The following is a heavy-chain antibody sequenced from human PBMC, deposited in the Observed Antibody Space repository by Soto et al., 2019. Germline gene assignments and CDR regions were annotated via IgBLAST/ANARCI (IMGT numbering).Heavy chain of an antibody. CDR3: AIQDGGVVY. V-gene: IGHV1-2*04. D-gene: IGHD3-16*01. CDR2: INPNSGGT. Sequence: ASVKVSCKASGYTFTGYYMHWVRQAPGQGLEWMGWINPNSGGTNYAQKFQGWVTMTTDTSTSTAYMELRSLRSDDTAVYYCAIQDGGVVYWGQGTLVTVSS. CDR1: GYTFTGYY. J-gene: IGHJ4*02.